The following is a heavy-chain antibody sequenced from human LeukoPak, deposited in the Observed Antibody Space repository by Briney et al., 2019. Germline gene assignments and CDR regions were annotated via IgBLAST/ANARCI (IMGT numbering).Heavy chain of an antibody. CDR1: GYTFTSYG. CDR2: ISTYNGNT. CDR3: ARDYRTGFDY. Sequence: ASVNVSCKASGYTFTSYGISWVRQAPGQGLEWLGWISTYNGNTHYAQKLQGRVTMTTDTSTTTAYMELRSLRSDDTAVYYCARDYRTGFDYWGQGTLVTVSS. V-gene: IGHV1-18*01. J-gene: IGHJ4*02. D-gene: IGHD7-27*01.